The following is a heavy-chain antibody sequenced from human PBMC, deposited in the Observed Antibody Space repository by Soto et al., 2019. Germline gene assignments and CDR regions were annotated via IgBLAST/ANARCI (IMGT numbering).Heavy chain of an antibody. CDR3: ARGYSTSWYYYYRMDV. D-gene: IGHD6-13*01. CDR1: GYTFTSYG. CDR2: ISAYNGNT. Sequence: AAVKVSCKASGYTFTSYGTSWVRQAPGQGLEWMGWISAYNGNTNYAQKLQGRVTMTTDTSTSKAYMELRSLRSDDTAVYYCARGYSTSWYYYYRMDVWGQGTTVTVSS. V-gene: IGHV1-18*04. J-gene: IGHJ6*02.